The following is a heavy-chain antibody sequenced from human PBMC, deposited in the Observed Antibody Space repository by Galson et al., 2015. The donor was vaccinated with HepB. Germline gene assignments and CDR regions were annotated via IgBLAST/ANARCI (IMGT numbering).Heavy chain of an antibody. D-gene: IGHD2-2*01. CDR1: GYTLTELS. Sequence: SVKVSCKVSGYTLTELSMHWVRQAPGKGLEWMGGFDPEDGETIYAQKFQGRVTMTEDTSTDTAYMELSSLRSEDTAVYYCATDPYCSSTSCLDYWGQGTLVTVSS. CDR3: ATDPYCSSTSCLDY. V-gene: IGHV1-24*01. CDR2: FDPEDGET. J-gene: IGHJ4*02.